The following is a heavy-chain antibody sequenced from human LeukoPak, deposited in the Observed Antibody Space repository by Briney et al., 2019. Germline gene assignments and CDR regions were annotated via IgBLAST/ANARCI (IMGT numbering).Heavy chain of an antibody. Sequence: GASVKVSCKASGYTFTGYYMHWVRQAPGQGLEWMGWINPNSGGTNYAQKFQGRDTMTRDTSISTAYMELSRLRSDDTAVYYCARAYYDSSGHSDWGQGTLVTVSS. V-gene: IGHV1-2*02. D-gene: IGHD3-22*01. CDR3: ARAYYDSSGHSD. CDR2: INPNSGGT. J-gene: IGHJ4*02. CDR1: GYTFTGYY.